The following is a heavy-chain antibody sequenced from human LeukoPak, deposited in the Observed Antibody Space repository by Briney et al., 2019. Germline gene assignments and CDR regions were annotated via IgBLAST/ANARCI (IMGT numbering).Heavy chain of an antibody. J-gene: IGHJ5*02. Sequence: GGSLRLSCAASGFTFSSYAMSWVRQAPGKGLEWVSAISGSGGSTYYTDSVKGRFTISRDNSKNTLNLQMNSLRAEDTAVYYCAKDSTVTTGSNWFDPWDQGTLVTVSS. V-gene: IGHV3-23*01. CDR2: ISGSGGST. CDR3: AKDSTVTTGSNWFDP. CDR1: GFTFSSYA. D-gene: IGHD4-11*01.